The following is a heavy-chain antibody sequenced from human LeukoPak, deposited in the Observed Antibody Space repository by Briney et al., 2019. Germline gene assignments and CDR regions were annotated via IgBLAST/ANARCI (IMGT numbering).Heavy chain of an antibody. CDR1: GGSLSSYS. J-gene: IGHJ4*02. Sequence: PSETLSLTCAVYGGSLSSYSWSWIRQPTGKGLEWIGEISHSGSTNYNPSLKSRVTISVDTSKNQFSLNLSSVTAADTAVYYCARGEVLTSALFWRGGMFDFWGQGTLVTVSS. CDR2: ISHSGST. V-gene: IGHV4-34*01. D-gene: IGHD2-21*02. CDR3: ARGEVLTSALFWRGGMFDF.